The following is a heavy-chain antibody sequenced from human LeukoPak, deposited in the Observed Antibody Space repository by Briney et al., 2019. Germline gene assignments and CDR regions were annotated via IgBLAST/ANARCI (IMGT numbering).Heavy chain of an antibody. J-gene: IGHJ4*02. CDR3: ARRVSSGYSDY. D-gene: IGHD3-22*01. CDR1: GGSFSSGIYY. CDR2: IYYSGST. V-gene: IGHV4-61*01. Sequence: SETLSLTCTVSGGSFSSGIYYWGWIRQPPGKGLEWIGYIYYSGSTNYNPSLKSRVTISIDTSKNQFSLKLSSVTAADTALYYCARRVSSGYSDYWGQGTLVTVSS.